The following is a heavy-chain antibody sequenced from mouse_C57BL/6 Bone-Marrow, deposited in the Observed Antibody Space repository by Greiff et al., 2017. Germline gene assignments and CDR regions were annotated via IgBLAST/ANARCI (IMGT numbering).Heavy chain of an antibody. CDR1: GYSITSGYY. V-gene: IGHV3-6*01. CDR2: ISYDGSN. Sequence: EVKLVESGPGLVKPSQSLSLTCSVTGYSITSGYYWNWIRQFPGNKLEWMGYISYDGSNNYNPSLKNRISITRDTSKNRFFLKLNSVTTEDTATYYCARRSYDYDLGAMDYWGQGTSVTVSS. D-gene: IGHD2-4*01. J-gene: IGHJ4*01. CDR3: ARRSYDYDLGAMDY.